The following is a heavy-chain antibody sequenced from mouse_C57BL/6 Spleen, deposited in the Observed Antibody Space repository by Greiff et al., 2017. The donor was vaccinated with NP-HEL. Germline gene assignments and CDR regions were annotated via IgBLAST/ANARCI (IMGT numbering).Heavy chain of an antibody. CDR2: IDPSDRAP. CDR1: GYTFTSYW. J-gene: IGHJ4*01. Sequence: QVQLQQPGAELVRPGSSVKLSCKASGYTFTSYWMHWVKQRPIQGLEWIGNIDPSDRAPHYNQKFKDKATLTVDKSSSTAYMQLSSLTSEDSSVYYCARYDVYSVYYAMDYWGQGTSVTVSS. V-gene: IGHV1-52*01. CDR3: ARYDVYSVYYAMDY. D-gene: IGHD2-3*01.